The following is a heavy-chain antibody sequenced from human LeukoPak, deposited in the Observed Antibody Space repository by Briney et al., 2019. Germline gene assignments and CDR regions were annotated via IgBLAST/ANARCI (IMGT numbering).Heavy chain of an antibody. CDR3: ARGGYDFWSGYYGYFDY. CDR1: GGSISSYY. V-gene: IGHV4-59*01. J-gene: IGHJ4*02. Sequence: SETPSLTCTVSGGSISSYYWSWIRQPPGKGLEWIGYIYYSGSTNYNPSLKSRVTISVDTSKNQFSLKLSSVTAADTAVYYCARGGYDFWSGYYGYFDYWGQGTLVTVSS. D-gene: IGHD3-3*01. CDR2: IYYSGST.